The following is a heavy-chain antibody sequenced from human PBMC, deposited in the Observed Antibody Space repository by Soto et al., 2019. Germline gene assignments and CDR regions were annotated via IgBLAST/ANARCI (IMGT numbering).Heavy chain of an antibody. CDR1: GYTFTSYA. J-gene: IGHJ6*02. V-gene: IGHV1-3*01. CDR3: ASGSYYYYYGMDV. CDR2: INAGDGNT. D-gene: IGHD1-26*01. Sequence: ASVNVSCKASGYTFTSYAMHWVRQAPGQRLEWMGWINAGDGNTKYSQKFQGRVTITRDTSASTAYMELSSLRSEDTAVYYCASGSYYYYYGMDVWGQGTTVTVSS.